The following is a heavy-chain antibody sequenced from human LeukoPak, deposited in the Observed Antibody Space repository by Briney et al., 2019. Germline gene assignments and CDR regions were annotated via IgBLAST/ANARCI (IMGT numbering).Heavy chain of an antibody. CDR3: ACAITIFGYYYYMDV. CDR2: INPSVGSP. J-gene: IGHJ6*03. Sequence: ASVKVSCKPSGYTFTSYYMHWVRQAPGQGLEWMGIINPSVGSPSYAQKFQGRVTMTRDTSTSTAYMELSSLRSEDTAVYYCACAITIFGYYYYMDVWGKGTTVTVSS. D-gene: IGHD3-3*01. V-gene: IGHV1-46*01. CDR1: GYTFTSYY.